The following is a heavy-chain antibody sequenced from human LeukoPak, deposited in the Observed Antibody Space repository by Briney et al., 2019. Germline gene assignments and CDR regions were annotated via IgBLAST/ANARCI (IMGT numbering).Heavy chain of an antibody. Sequence: GGSLRLSCAVSGLTFSNFKMNWVRQAPGKGLEWVSSISSSSSHIFYADSVKGRFTISRDNARNALDLQMNSLRAEDAAVYYCARSVMTGSTTRAFDMWGQGTMVTVSS. V-gene: IGHV3-21*01. J-gene: IGHJ3*02. CDR1: GLTFSNFK. D-gene: IGHD2/OR15-2a*01. CDR3: ARSVMTGSTTRAFDM. CDR2: ISSSSSHI.